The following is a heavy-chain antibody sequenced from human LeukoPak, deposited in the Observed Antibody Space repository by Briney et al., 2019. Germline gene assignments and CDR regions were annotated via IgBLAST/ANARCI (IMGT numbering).Heavy chain of an antibody. V-gene: IGHV3-9*01. CDR3: AKGFSSSSWLYYFDY. CDR2: ISWNSGSI. Sequence: SLRLSCAASGFTFDDYAMHWVRQAPGKGLEWVSGISWNSGSIGYADSVKGRFTISRDNAKNSLYLQMNSLRAEDTALYYCAKGFSSSSWLYYFDYWGQGTLVTVSS. J-gene: IGHJ4*02. D-gene: IGHD6-13*01. CDR1: GFTFDDYA.